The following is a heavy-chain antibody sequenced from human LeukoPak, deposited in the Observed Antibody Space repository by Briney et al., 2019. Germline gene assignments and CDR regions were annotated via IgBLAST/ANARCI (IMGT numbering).Heavy chain of an antibody. J-gene: IGHJ4*02. Sequence: ASVKVSCKASGGTFSSYAISWVRQAPGQGLEWMGGIIPIFGTANYAQKFQGRVTITADKSTSTAYMELSSLRSEDTAVYYCAREGTYGDYVLDYWGQGTLVTVSS. CDR1: GGTFSSYA. CDR3: AREGTYGDYVLDY. CDR2: IIPIFGTA. D-gene: IGHD4-17*01. V-gene: IGHV1-69*06.